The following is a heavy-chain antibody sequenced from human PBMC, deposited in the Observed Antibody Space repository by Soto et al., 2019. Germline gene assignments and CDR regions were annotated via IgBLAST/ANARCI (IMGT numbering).Heavy chain of an antibody. D-gene: IGHD3-3*01. V-gene: IGHV3-23*01. Sequence: PGGSLRLSCAASGFTFSNYAMIRVRQAPGKGLEWVSIIGATGGGTSYADSVKGRFTISRDTSKNTLYLQMNSLRAEDTAIYYCAKARFLEWLLLFDYWGQGTQVTVSS. J-gene: IGHJ4*02. CDR3: AKARFLEWLLLFDY. CDR1: GFTFSNYA. CDR2: IGATGGGT.